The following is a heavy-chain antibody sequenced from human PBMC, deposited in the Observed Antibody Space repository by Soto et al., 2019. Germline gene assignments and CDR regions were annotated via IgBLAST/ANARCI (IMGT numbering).Heavy chain of an antibody. D-gene: IGHD3-9*01. V-gene: IGHV3-33*01. CDR3: ARDDSYYDILTGYYRWFDP. Sequence: GGSLRLSCAASGFTFSSYGMHWVRQAPGKGLEWVAVIWYDGSNKYYADSVKGRFTISRDNSKNTLYLQMNSLRAEDTAVYYCARDDSYYDILTGYYRWFDPWGQGTLVTVSS. J-gene: IGHJ5*02. CDR1: GFTFSSYG. CDR2: IWYDGSNK.